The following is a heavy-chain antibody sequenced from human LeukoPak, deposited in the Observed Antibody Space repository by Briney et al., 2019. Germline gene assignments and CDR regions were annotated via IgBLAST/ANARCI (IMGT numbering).Heavy chain of an antibody. CDR3: ARDPHRVRGVILTPKLYYFDY. CDR1: GYTFTSYY. CDR2: INPSGGST. J-gene: IGHJ4*02. D-gene: IGHD3-10*01. V-gene: IGHV1-46*01. Sequence: GASVKVSCKASGYTFTSYYMHWVRQAPGQGLEWMGIINPSGGSTSYAQKFQGRVTMTRDTSTSTVYMELSSLRSEDTAVYYCARDPHRVRGVILTPKLYYFDYWGQGTLVTVSS.